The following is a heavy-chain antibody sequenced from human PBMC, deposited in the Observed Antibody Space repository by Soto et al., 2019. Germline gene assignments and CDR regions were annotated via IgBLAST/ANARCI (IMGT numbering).Heavy chain of an antibody. D-gene: IGHD1-7*01. CDR3: ARRAITATTNGGAFDI. CDR1: EFTFSNYV. CDR2: ISYSVAKT. Sequence: EVQLLESGGGLVQPGGSLRLSCAASEFTFSNYVMNWVRQAPGKGLEWVSTISYSVAKTYYADSVKGRFTISRDNSKNTLTLQMNSLRDEDAAVYYCARRAITATTNGGAFDIWGQGTMVTVSS. V-gene: IGHV3-23*01. J-gene: IGHJ3*02.